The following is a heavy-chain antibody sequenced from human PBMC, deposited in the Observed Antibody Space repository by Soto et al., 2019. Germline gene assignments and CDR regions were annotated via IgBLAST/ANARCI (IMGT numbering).Heavy chain of an antibody. D-gene: IGHD2-2*01. CDR2: IYYSGST. CDR3: ARGFFVVVPAATYYYYYGMDV. J-gene: IGHJ6*02. V-gene: IGHV4-59*01. Sequence: PSETLSLTCTVSGGSISSYYWSWIRQPPGKGLEWIGYIYYSGSTNYNPSLKSRVTISVDTSKNQFSLKLSSVTAADTAAYYCARGFFVVVPAATYYYYYGMDVWGQGTTVTVSS. CDR1: GGSISSYY.